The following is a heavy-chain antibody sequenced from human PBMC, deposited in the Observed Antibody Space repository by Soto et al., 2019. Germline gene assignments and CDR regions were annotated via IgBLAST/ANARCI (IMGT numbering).Heavy chain of an antibody. J-gene: IGHJ4*02. CDR2: IYYSGST. Sequence: PSETLSLTCTVSGGSVSSGSYYWSWIRQPPGKGLEWIGYIYYSGSTNYNPSLKSRVTISVDTSKNQFSLKLSSVTAADTAVYYCARLGYRYSSSRYYFDYWGQGTLVTVSS. CDR3: ARLGYRYSSSRYYFDY. CDR1: GGSVSSGSYY. D-gene: IGHD6-13*01. V-gene: IGHV4-61*01.